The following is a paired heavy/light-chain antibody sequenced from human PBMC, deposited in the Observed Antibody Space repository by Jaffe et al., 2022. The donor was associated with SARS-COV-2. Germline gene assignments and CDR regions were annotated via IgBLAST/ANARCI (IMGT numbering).Light chain of an antibody. V-gene: IGKV1-12*01. CDR3: QQANSFPT. J-gene: IGKJ4*01. CDR1: QGISSW. CDR2: AAS. Sequence: DIQMTQSPSSVSASVGDRVTITCRASQGISSWLAWYQQKPGKAPKLLIYAASSLQSGVPSRFSGSGSGTDFTLTISSLQPEDFATYYCQQANSFPTFGGGTKVEIK.
Heavy chain of an antibody. D-gene: IGHD5-12*01. CDR1: GFTFSSYG. CDR3: AKDLPAVATDLGGRYYYYYGMDV. CDR2: ISYDGSNK. Sequence: QVQLVESGGGVVQPGRSLRLSCAASGFTFSSYGMHWVRQAPGKGLEWVAVISYDGSNKYYADSVKGRFTISRDNSKNTLYLQMNSLRAEDTAVYYCAKDLPAVATDLGGRYYYYYGMDVWGQGTTVTVSS. J-gene: IGHJ6*02. V-gene: IGHV3-30*18.